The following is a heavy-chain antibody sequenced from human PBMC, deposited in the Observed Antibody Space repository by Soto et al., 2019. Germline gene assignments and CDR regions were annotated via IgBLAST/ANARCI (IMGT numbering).Heavy chain of an antibody. Sequence: QVQLQESGPGLVKPSQTLSLTCTVSGGSISSGDYYWSWIRQPPGKDLEWIGYIYYSGSTYYNPSLKSRVTISVDTSKNQFSLKLSSVTAADTAVYYCARGPCGGDCPSDYWGQGTLVTVSS. J-gene: IGHJ4*02. V-gene: IGHV4-30-4*01. D-gene: IGHD2-21*02. CDR3: ARGPCGGDCPSDY. CDR1: GGSISSGDYY. CDR2: IYYSGST.